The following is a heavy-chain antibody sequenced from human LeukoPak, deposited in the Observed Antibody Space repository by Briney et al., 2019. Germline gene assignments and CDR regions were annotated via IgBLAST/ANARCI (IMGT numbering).Heavy chain of an antibody. CDR3: ARVSPEGDSSSWYPGWFDP. V-gene: IGHV1-69*05. CDR2: IIPIFGTA. D-gene: IGHD6-13*01. J-gene: IGHJ5*02. CDR1: GGTFSSYA. Sequence: GASVKVSCKASGGTFSSYAISWVRQAPGQGLEWMGRIIPIFGTANYAQKFQGRVTITTDESTSTAYMELSSLRSEDTAVYYCARVSPEGDSSSWYPGWFDPWGQGTLVTVSS.